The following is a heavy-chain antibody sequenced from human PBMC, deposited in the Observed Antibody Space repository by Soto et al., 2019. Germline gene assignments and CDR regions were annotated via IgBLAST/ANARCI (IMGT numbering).Heavy chain of an antibody. CDR3: AREGAASHSYYYGTDV. V-gene: IGHV4-30-4*01. CDR1: GGSISSGDSY. D-gene: IGHD1-26*01. CDR2: IYHSGST. Sequence: SETLSLTCTVSGGSISSGDSYWSWIRQSPGKGLEWIGYIYHSGSTYYKSSFRGRVTIPVDTSKNQFSLNLNSVTAADTAVYFCAREGAASHSYYYGTDVWGQGTTVTVSS. J-gene: IGHJ6*02.